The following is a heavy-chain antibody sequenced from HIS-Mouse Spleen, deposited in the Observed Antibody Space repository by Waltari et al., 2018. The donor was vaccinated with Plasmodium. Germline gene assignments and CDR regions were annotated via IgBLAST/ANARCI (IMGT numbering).Heavy chain of an antibody. CDR2: INPNSGGT. D-gene: IGHD3-10*01. V-gene: IGHV1-2*02. CDR3: AILRVTMVRGVPYAFDI. CDR1: GYPFTGYY. Sequence: QVQLVQSGAEVKKPGASVTVSCKASGYPFTGYYMHWVRKAPGQGLEWRGWINPNSGGTNYAQKFQGRVTMTRDTSISTAYMELSRLRSDDTAVYYCAILRVTMVRGVPYAFDIWGQGTMVTVSS. J-gene: IGHJ3*02.